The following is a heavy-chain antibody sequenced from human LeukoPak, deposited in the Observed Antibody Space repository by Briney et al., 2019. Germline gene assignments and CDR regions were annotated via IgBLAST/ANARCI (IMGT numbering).Heavy chain of an antibody. CDR1: GFTFSSYA. CDR3: AKTYYDFWSGYYIRY. Sequence: PGGSLRLSCAASGFTFSSYAMSWVRQAPGKGLEWVSAISGSGGSTYYADSVKGRFTISRDNSKNTLYLQMNSLRAEDTAVYYCAKTYYDFWSGYYIRYWGQGTLVTVSS. J-gene: IGHJ4*02. CDR2: ISGSGGST. D-gene: IGHD3-3*01. V-gene: IGHV3-23*01.